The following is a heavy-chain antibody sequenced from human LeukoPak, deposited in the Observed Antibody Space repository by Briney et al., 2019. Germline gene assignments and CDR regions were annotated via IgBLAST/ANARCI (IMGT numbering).Heavy chain of an antibody. CDR1: RFTFSKSA. V-gene: IGHV3-23*01. D-gene: IGHD3-3*01. CDR3: AKREAEESGPIDY. CDR2: ISGRGGHT. Sequence: GSLRLSCAASRFTFSKSAMTWVRQAPGTGLEWVSAISGRGGHTYYADSVKGRFTISRDNSKNMLYLQMSSLRAEDTAVYYCAKREAEESGPIDYWGQGTLVTVSS. J-gene: IGHJ4*02.